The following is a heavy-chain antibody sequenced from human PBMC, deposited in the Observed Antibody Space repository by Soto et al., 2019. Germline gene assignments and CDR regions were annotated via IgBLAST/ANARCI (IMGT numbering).Heavy chain of an antibody. D-gene: IGHD3-10*01. J-gene: IGHJ4*02. Sequence: GGSLRLSCVASGFTFSNYDMSWVRQAPGKGLEWVSGISGTGDSTDSADSVKGRFTISRDNSKNTLYLQMNGLRAEDTAVYYCVKDGRITMVRGVTIPPGYWGQGTLATVSS. CDR1: GFTFSNYD. CDR2: ISGTGDST. V-gene: IGHV3-23*01. CDR3: VKDGRITMVRGVTIPPGY.